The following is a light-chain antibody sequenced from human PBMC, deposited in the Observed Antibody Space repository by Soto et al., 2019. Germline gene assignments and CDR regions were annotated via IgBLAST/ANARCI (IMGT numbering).Light chain of an antibody. Sequence: EIVMTQSPATLSVSPGQRVTLSCRASQSVGTSIAWYQQKPGQAPRLLIYGASTRATGVPARFSGSGSGTALTLTISSLQSEDFANYYCQQYYNWPPFTFGQGTKVDIK. CDR3: QQYYNWPPFT. J-gene: IGKJ3*01. V-gene: IGKV3-15*01. CDR1: QSVGTS. CDR2: GAS.